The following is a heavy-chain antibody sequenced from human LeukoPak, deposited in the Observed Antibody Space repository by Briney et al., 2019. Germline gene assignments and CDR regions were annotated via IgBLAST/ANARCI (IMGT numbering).Heavy chain of an antibody. CDR1: GYAFTSYD. J-gene: IGHJ4*02. V-gene: IGHV1-8*01. CDR3: ARGRGVVPAAMNDY. D-gene: IGHD2-2*01. Sequence: VASVKVSCKASGYAFTSYDINWVRQATGQGLEWMGWMNPNSGNTGYAQKFQGRVTMTRNTSISTAYMELSSLRSEDTAVYYCARGRGVVPAAMNDYWGQGTLVTVSS. CDR2: MNPNSGNT.